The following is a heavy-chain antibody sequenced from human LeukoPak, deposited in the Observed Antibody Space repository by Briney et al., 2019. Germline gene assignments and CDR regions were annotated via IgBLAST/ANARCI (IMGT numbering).Heavy chain of an antibody. CDR2: ISLYNPKT. V-gene: IGHV1-18*01. J-gene: IGHJ1*01. D-gene: IGHD6-19*01. CDR3: ARLGVAGDPSSAEYFQH. CDR1: GYTFTSYA. Sequence: ASVKVSXKASGYTFTSYAITWVRQAPGQGLDWMGWISLYNPKTNYAQKFQGRVTMTTDTSTSTAYMELMSLRSDDTAVYYCARLGVAGDPSSAEYFQHWGQGTLVIVSS.